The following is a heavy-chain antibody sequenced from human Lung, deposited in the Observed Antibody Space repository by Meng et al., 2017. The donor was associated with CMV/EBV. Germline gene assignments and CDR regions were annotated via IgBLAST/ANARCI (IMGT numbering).Heavy chain of an antibody. D-gene: IGHD1-26*01. CDR3: ARGKQDAWELLAY. CDR1: GVSISSNIR. CDR2: IDDSGST. J-gene: IGHJ4*02. V-gene: IGHV4-4*02. Sequence: QGQLQEAGPGLVKPSGTLSLTCGVSGVSISSNIRWTWVRQHPGKGLEWIGDIDDSGSTNYNPSLNSRISISLNKSKNHFSLKVNSVTAADTAVYYCARGKQDAWELLAYWGQGALVTVSS.